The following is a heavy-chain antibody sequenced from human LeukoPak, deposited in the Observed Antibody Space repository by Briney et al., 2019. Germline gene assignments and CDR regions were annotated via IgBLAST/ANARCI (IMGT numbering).Heavy chain of an antibody. V-gene: IGHV1-18*01. D-gene: IGHD3-9*01. CDR3: ARTLSWYDILTGCGGYNWFDP. CDR2: ISAYNGNT. Sequence: ASVKVSCKASGYTFTSYGISWVRQAPGQGLEWMGWISAYNGNTDYAQKLQGRVTMTTDTSTSTAYMELRSLRSDDTAVYYCARTLSWYDILTGCGGYNWFDPWGQGTLVTVSS. J-gene: IGHJ5*02. CDR1: GYTFTSYG.